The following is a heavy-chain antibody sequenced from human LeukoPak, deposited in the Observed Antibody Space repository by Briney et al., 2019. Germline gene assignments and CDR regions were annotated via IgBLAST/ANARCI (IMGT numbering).Heavy chain of an antibody. CDR2: ISVYNGVT. Sequence: ASVKVSCMASGYTFANYGIGWVRQAPGQGLEWMGWISVYNGVTNYAQKVQGRVTMTTDTSTNTAYMELWSLRSDDTAVYYCARSASSSGYYLPFDYWGQGSPVTVSS. D-gene: IGHD3-22*01. V-gene: IGHV1-18*01. J-gene: IGHJ4*02. CDR1: GYTFANYG. CDR3: ARSASSSGYYLPFDY.